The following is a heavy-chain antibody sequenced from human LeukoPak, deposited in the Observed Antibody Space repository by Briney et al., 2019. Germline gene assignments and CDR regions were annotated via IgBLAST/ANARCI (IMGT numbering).Heavy chain of an antibody. CDR3: ARVVYHYGSGSYHTPSYYYCYMDV. D-gene: IGHD3-10*01. V-gene: IGHV4-59*01. CDR1: GGSISSYY. J-gene: IGHJ6*03. CDR2: IYYSGST. Sequence: PSETLSLTCTVSGGSISSYYWSWIRQPPGKGLEWIGYIYYSGSTNYNPSLNSRVTVSVDTSKNQFSLKLSSVTAADTAVYYCARVVYHYGSGSYHTPSYYYCYMDVWGKGTTVTISS.